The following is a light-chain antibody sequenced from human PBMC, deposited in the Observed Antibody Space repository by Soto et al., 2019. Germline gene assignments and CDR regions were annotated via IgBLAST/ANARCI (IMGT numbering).Light chain of an antibody. Sequence: EIVLTQSPGTLSLSPGDRATLSCRASQSVSRSYLGWYQQKPGQAPRLLIYDASNRATGIPARFSGSGSVTDFTLTISSLEPEDFAVYYCQQRSNWPPKITFGQGTRLEIK. CDR2: DAS. V-gene: IGKV3-11*01. CDR1: QSVSRSY. CDR3: QQRSNWPPKIT. J-gene: IGKJ5*01.